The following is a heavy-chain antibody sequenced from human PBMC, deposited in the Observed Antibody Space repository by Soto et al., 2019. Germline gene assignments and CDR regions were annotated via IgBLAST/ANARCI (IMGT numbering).Heavy chain of an antibody. V-gene: IGHV1-46*01. J-gene: IGHJ6*02. Sequence: ASVKVSCKASGYTFTSYYMHWVRQAPGQGLEWMGIINPSGGSTSYAQKFQGRVTITADESTSTAYMELSSLRSEDTAVYYCARAKVVTASPNYYYGMDVWGQGTTVTVSS. D-gene: IGHD2-21*02. CDR1: GYTFTSYY. CDR2: INPSGGST. CDR3: ARAKVVTASPNYYYGMDV.